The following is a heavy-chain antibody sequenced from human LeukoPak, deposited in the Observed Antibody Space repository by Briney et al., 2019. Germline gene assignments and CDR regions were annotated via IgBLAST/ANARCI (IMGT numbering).Heavy chain of an antibody. J-gene: IGHJ6*02. CDR3: ASGVVVAHYYYGMDV. V-gene: IGHV4-30-2*01. CDR1: GGSISSGGYS. CDR2: IYHSGST. D-gene: IGHD2-15*01. Sequence: SQTLSLTCAVSGGSISSGGYSWSWIRQPPGKGLEWIGYIYHSGSTYYNPSLKSRVTISVDRSKNQFPLKLSSVTAADTAVYYCASGVVVAHYYYGMDVWGQGTTVTVSS.